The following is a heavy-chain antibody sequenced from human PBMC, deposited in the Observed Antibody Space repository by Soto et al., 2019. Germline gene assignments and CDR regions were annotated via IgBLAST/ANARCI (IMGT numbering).Heavy chain of an antibody. CDR1: GGSISSSSYY. J-gene: IGHJ4*02. Sequence: SETLSLTCTVSGGSISSSSYYWGWIRQPPGEGLEWIGTIYYSGSTYYNPSLKSRVTISVDTSKNQFSLKLSSVTAADTAVYYCARHRAIRFLEWSTIDYWGQGTLVTVSS. CDR3: ARHRAIRFLEWSTIDY. D-gene: IGHD3-3*01. V-gene: IGHV4-39*01. CDR2: IYYSGST.